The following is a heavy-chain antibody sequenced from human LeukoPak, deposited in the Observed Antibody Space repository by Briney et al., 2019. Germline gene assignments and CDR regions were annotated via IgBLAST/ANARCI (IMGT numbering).Heavy chain of an antibody. Sequence: SETLSLTCTVSGGSISSYYWSWIRQPAGKGLEWIGRIYTSGSTNYNPSLKSRVTMSVDTSKNQFSLKLSSVTAADTAVYYCARSISYYYDRSGRNNYYYYYYMDVWGKGTTVTVSS. CDR2: IYTSGST. CDR1: GGSISSYY. J-gene: IGHJ6*03. V-gene: IGHV4-4*07. CDR3: ARSISYYYDRSGRNNYYYYYYMDV. D-gene: IGHD3-22*01.